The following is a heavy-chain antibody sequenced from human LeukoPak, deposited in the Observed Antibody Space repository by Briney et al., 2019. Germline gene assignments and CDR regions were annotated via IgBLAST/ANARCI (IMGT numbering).Heavy chain of an antibody. CDR3: AKGGSSGWYLSNWFDP. V-gene: IGHV3-23*01. J-gene: IGHJ5*02. CDR1: GFTFSSYA. Sequence: GGSLRLSCAASGFTFSSYAMSWVRQAPGKGLEWVSAISGSGGSTYYADSVKGRFTISRDNSKNTLYLQMNSLRAENTAIYHCAKGGSSGWYLSNWFDPWGQGTLVTVSS. D-gene: IGHD6-19*01. CDR2: ISGSGGST.